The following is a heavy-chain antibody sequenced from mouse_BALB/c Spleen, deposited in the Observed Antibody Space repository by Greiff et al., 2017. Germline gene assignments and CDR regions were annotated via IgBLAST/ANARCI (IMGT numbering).Heavy chain of an antibody. CDR3: ARSGYGNYGHFDY. V-gene: IGHV1-63*01. D-gene: IGHD2-1*01. CDR2: IYPGSGNT. Sequence: VQLQQSGAELVRPGTSVKISCKASGYAFTNYWLGWVKQRPGHGLEWIGDIYPGSGNTYYNEKFKGKATLTADKSSSTAYMQLSSLTSEDSAVYFCARSGYGNYGHFDYWGQGTTLTVSS. J-gene: IGHJ2*01. CDR1: GYAFTNYW.